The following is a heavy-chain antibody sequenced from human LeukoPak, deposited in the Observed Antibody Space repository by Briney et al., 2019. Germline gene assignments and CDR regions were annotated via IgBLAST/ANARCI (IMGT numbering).Heavy chain of an antibody. V-gene: IGHV3-23*01. D-gene: IGHD6-19*01. CDR1: GFTFSSYA. CDR3: AKKRTPVAGTNYFDY. J-gene: IGHJ4*02. CDR2: ISAGGDNT. Sequence: PGGSLRLSCAASGFTFSSYAMSWVRQAPGKGLEWVSAISAGGDNTYYAESAKGRFTISRDNSKNTVYLQMTSVTAEDTARYYCAKKRTPVAGTNYFDYWGQGILVTVSS.